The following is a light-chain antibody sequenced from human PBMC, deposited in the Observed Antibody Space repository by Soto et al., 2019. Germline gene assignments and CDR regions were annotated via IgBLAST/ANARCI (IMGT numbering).Light chain of an antibody. CDR3: QKYNSVPHT. V-gene: IGKV1-39*01. CDR2: GAS. CDR1: QSIGNH. J-gene: IGKJ2*01. Sequence: DIQMTQSPSSLSASVGDRVTITCRATQSIGNHLNWYQQKPGNAPKLLIFGASNLQSGVPSRFSGSGSGTDFTLTISSLEPEDVGTYYCQKYNSVPHTFGRGTKLVI.